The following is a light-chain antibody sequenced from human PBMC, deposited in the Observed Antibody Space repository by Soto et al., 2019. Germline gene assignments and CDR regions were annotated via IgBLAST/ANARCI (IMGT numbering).Light chain of an antibody. CDR3: QQSDSTPYT. CDR1: QSISSY. Sequence: IQMTQSPSSLSASVGDRVTITCRASQSISSYLNWYQHKPGKAPNLLIYGASSLLSGVPSRFSGSGSGTDFTLTITSLQPEDFSTYFCQQSDSTPYTFGQGTKLEIK. V-gene: IGKV1-39*01. CDR2: GAS. J-gene: IGKJ2*01.